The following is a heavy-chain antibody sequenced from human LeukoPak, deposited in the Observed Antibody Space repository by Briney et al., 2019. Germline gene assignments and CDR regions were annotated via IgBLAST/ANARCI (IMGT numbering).Heavy chain of an antibody. J-gene: IGHJ4*02. CDR3: ARDDGIVGATGGYFDY. D-gene: IGHD1-26*01. CDR2: IIPILGIA. CDR1: GGTFSSYT. V-gene: IGHV1-69*04. Sequence: GASVKVSCKASGGTFSSYTISWVRQAPGQGLEWMGRIIPILGIANYAQKFQGRVTITADKSTSTAYMELSSLRSKDTAVYYCARDDGIVGATGGYFDYWGQGTLVTVSS.